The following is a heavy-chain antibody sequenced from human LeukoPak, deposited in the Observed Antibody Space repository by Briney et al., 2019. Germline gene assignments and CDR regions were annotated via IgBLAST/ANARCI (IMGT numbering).Heavy chain of an antibody. V-gene: IGHV4-30-2*01. Sequence: SQTLSHTCAVSGGSISSGGYSWSWIRQPPGKGLEWIGYIYHSGSTYYNPSLKSRVTISVDRSKNQFSLKLSSVTAADTAVYYCARADGDYPNWFDPWGQGTLVTVSS. J-gene: IGHJ5*02. CDR1: GGSISSGGYS. D-gene: IGHD4-17*01. CDR3: ARADGDYPNWFDP. CDR2: IYHSGST.